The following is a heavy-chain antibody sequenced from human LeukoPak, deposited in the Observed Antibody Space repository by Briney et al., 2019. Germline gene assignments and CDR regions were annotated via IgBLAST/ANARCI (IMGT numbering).Heavy chain of an antibody. J-gene: IGHJ5*01. D-gene: IGHD2-15*01. CDR2: ISRGSSTM. CDR1: GFTFIYYN. Sequence: GGSLRLSCAASGFTFIYYNMIWIRQAPGKGLEWVSYISRGSSTMYYADSVKDRFTISTDDAKHSLYLQMNSLRAEDTAMYYCARDPRRGYEGVDSWGQGTLVTVSS. CDR3: ARDPRRGYEGVDS. V-gene: IGHV3-48*01.